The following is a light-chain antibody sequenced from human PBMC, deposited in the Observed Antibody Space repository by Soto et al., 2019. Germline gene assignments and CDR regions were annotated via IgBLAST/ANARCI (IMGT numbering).Light chain of an antibody. Sequence: PQAPDSVSVSHGERATISCKSSQSVLYTSNNKNYLDWYQQKPGQPPKLLIYWASTRESGVPDRFSGSGSGTDFTLTISSLQAEDVAVYYCQQYYSTPITFGQRIRPEIK. CDR1: QSVLYTSNNKNY. CDR2: WAS. J-gene: IGKJ5*01. CDR3: QQYYSTPIT. V-gene: IGKV4-1*01.